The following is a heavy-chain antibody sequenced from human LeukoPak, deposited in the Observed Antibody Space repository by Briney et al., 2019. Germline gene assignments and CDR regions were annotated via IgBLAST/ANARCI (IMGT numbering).Heavy chain of an antibody. D-gene: IGHD2-2*01. J-gene: IGHJ4*02. Sequence: GGSLRLSCAASGFTFSNYGMHWVRQAPGKGLEWVAFITHDRGDTYYADSVKGRFTISRDNSKNTLYLQMNSLRAEDTAAYYCGTDIVVVPAPDYWGQGILVTVSS. CDR1: GFTFSNYG. CDR2: ITHDRGDT. CDR3: GTDIVVVPAPDY. V-gene: IGHV3-30*02.